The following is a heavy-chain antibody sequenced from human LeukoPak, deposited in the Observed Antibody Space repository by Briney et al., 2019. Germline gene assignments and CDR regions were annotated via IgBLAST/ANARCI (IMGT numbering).Heavy chain of an antibody. CDR3: ARHQHFMRRFLEWLKGLNAFDI. D-gene: IGHD3-3*01. J-gene: IGHJ3*02. Sequence: SETLSLTCAVYGGSFSGYYWSWIRQPPGKGLEWIGEINHSGSTNYNPSLKSRVTISVDTSKNQFSLKLSSVTAADTAVYYCARHQHFMRRFLEWLKGLNAFDIWGQGTMVTVSS. CDR1: GGSFSGYY. V-gene: IGHV4-34*01. CDR2: INHSGST.